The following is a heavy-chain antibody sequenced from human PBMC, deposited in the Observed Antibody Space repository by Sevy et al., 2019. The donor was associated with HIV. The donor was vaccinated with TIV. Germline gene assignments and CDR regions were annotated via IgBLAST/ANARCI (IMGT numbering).Heavy chain of an antibody. Sequence: GSLRLSCAASGLTFSSHAMHWVRQAPGKGLECVAVISSAGSNKYYADSVKGRFTISRDNPKNTLYLQMNSLRPEDTAVYYCTRDAGYSIAWSPSDYWGQGTLVTVSS. CDR2: ISSAGSNK. J-gene: IGHJ4*02. CDR1: GLTFSSHA. D-gene: IGHD6-19*01. V-gene: IGHV3-30-3*01. CDR3: TRDAGYSIAWSPSDY.